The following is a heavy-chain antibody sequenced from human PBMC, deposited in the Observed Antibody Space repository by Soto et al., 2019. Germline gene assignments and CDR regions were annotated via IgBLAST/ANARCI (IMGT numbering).Heavy chain of an antibody. J-gene: IGHJ6*02. D-gene: IGHD6-19*01. CDR1: GFTFSSYA. CDR3: ARDRGAVAGFGQHYYYYGMDV. Sequence: PGGSLRLSCAASGFTFSSYAMHWVRQAPGKGLEWVAVISYDGSNKYYADSVKGRFTISRDNSKNTLYLQMNSLRAEDTAVYYCARDRGAVAGFGQHYYYYGMDVWGQGTTVTVSS. CDR2: ISYDGSNK. V-gene: IGHV3-30-3*01.